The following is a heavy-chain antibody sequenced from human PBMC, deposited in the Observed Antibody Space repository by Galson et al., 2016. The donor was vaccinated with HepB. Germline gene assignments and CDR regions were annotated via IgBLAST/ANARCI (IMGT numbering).Heavy chain of an antibody. CDR3: ARDRDDSSGYEYFQY. CDR2: IVPSFGRG. Sequence: SVKVSCKASGGTFSRYAFSWVRQAPGQGLEWMGGIVPSFGRGDPAQKFRGRATITADKSTSTAYMELSSLRTEDTAVYYCARDRDDSSGYEYFQYWGQGTLVTVSS. CDR1: GGTFSRYA. J-gene: IGHJ1*01. D-gene: IGHD3-22*01. V-gene: IGHV1-69*06.